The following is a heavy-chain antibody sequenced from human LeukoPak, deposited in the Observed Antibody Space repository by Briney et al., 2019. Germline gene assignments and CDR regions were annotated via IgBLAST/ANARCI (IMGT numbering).Heavy chain of an antibody. Sequence: SETLSLTCTVSGGSISSYYWSWIRQPPGKGLEWIGYIYTSGSTNYNPSLKSRVTISVDTSKNQFSLKLSSVTAADTAVYYCARHRYNWSDDGAFDIWGQGTMVTVSS. V-gene: IGHV4-4*09. J-gene: IGHJ3*02. CDR3: ARHRYNWSDDGAFDI. CDR2: IYTSGST. CDR1: GGSISSYY. D-gene: IGHD1-1*01.